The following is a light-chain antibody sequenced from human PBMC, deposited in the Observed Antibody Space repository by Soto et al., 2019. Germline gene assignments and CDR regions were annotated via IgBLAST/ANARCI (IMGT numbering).Light chain of an antibody. V-gene: IGKV1-33*01. CDR3: QQYDNVPWT. CDR1: PDINNY. Sequence: DIQMTQSPSSLSASVGDRVTITCQASPDINNYLNWYQQKPGKAPKLMIFSAFTSEAGVTSRFSGCGSGTDFTLTISSVQPEETATYFCQQYDNVPWTFGQGTRVEIK. J-gene: IGKJ1*01. CDR2: SAF.